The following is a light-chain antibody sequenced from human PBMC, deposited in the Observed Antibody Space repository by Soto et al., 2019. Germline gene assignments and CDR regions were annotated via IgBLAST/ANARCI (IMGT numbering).Light chain of an antibody. CDR1: ISDIGSHNY. V-gene: IGLV2-14*01. Sequence: QSVLTQPPSVSAAPGESITVSCSGSISDIGSHNYVSWYRQYPGEAPRLLIYEVHYRPSGVSSRFSGSKSGNTASLTISGLQAADEADYYCASYLTTSPLEVFGTGTKVTVL. J-gene: IGLJ1*01. CDR2: EVH. CDR3: ASYLTTSPLEV.